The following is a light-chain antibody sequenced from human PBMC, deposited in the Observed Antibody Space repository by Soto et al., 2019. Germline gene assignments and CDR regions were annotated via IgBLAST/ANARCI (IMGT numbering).Light chain of an antibody. CDR2: DAS. CDR3: QQYKSYAHT. V-gene: IGKV1-5*01. J-gene: IGKJ2*01. Sequence: DIQMTQSPSTLSASVGARVTITCRASETISTWLAWYQQKPGKAPKLLIFDASSLESGVPSRFSGSGSETEFTLTISILQPDDFATYYCQQYKSYAHTFGQGTKLEIK. CDR1: ETISTW.